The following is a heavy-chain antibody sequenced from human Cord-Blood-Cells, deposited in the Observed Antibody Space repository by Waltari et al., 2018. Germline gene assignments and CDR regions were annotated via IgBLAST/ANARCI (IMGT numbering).Heavy chain of an antibody. CDR1: GYTFTSYY. V-gene: IGHV1-46*01. Sequence: QVQLVQSGAEVKKPGASVKVSCKASGYTFTSYYMHWVRQVPGQGLEWMGIINPSGGSTSYAQKFQGRVTMTRDTSTSTVYMELSSLRSEDTAVYYCATQASGDSSGYALAYWGQGTLVTVSS. CDR2: INPSGGST. CDR3: ATQASGDSSGYALAY. D-gene: IGHD3-22*01. J-gene: IGHJ4*02.